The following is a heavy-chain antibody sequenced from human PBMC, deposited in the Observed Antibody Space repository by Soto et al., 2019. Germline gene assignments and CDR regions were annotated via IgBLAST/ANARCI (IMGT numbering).Heavy chain of an antibody. CDR2: IIPIFGTA. CDR1: GGTFSSYA. V-gene: IGHV1-69*13. Sequence: WASVKVSCKASGGTFSSYAISWVRQAPGQGLEWMGGIIPIFGTANYAQKFQGRVTITADESTSTAYMELSSLRSEDTAVYCCAKLRDYYDSSGYENWFDPWGQGTLVTVSS. D-gene: IGHD3-22*01. CDR3: AKLRDYYDSSGYENWFDP. J-gene: IGHJ5*02.